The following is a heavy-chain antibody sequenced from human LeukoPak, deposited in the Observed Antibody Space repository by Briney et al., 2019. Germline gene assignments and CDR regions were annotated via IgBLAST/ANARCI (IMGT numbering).Heavy chain of an antibody. CDR3: ARGNTRGGYCSSTSCYKYYYYYGMDV. Sequence: SETPSLTCAVYGGSFSGYYWSWIRQPPGKGLEWIGEINHSGSTNYNPSLKSRVTISVDTSKNQFSLKLSSVTAADTAVYYCARGNTRGGYCSSTSCYKYYYYYGMDVWGQGTTVTVSS. J-gene: IGHJ6*02. CDR2: INHSGST. V-gene: IGHV4-34*01. D-gene: IGHD2-2*02. CDR1: GGSFSGYY.